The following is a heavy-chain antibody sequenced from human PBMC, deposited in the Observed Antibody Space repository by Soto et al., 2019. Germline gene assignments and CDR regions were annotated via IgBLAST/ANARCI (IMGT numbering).Heavy chain of an antibody. Sequence: EVQLVESGGGLVQPGGSLRLSCAASGFTFSNYRMNWVRQAPGKGLEWISYISSSSSTIHYADSVKGRFTISRDNAKNSRYLQMNSLRAEDTAVYYCAREYSTSWYYFDYWGQGTLVTVSS. V-gene: IGHV3-48*01. D-gene: IGHD6-13*01. CDR2: ISSSSSTI. CDR3: AREYSTSWYYFDY. CDR1: GFTFSNYR. J-gene: IGHJ4*02.